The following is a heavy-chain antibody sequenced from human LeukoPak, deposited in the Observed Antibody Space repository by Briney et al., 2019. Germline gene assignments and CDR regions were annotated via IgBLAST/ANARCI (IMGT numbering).Heavy chain of an antibody. D-gene: IGHD1-26*01. J-gene: IGHJ4*02. CDR2: IIPIFGTA. Sequence: ASVKVSCKASGGTFSSYAISWVRQAPGQGLEWMGEIIPIFGTANYAQKFQGRVTITADESTSTAYVELSSLRSEDTAVYYCARAPRSGSPVDYWGQGTLVTVSS. CDR1: GGTFSSYA. V-gene: IGHV1-69*13. CDR3: ARAPRSGSPVDY.